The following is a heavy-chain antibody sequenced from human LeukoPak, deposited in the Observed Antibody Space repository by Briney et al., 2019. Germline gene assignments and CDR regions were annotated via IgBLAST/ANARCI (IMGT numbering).Heavy chain of an antibody. CDR3: AREEKQQLALDY. J-gene: IGHJ4*02. CDR1: GGSVNSRNYF. Sequence: PSETLSLTCTVSGGSVNSRNYFWGWIRQPPGKGLEWIGSIYYSGSTYYNPSLKSRVIISVDTSKNQFSLKLSSVTAADTAVYYCAREEKQQLALDYWGQGTLVTVSS. V-gene: IGHV4-39*07. CDR2: IYYSGST. D-gene: IGHD6-13*01.